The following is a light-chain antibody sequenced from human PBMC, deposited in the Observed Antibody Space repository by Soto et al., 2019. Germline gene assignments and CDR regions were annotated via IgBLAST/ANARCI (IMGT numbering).Light chain of an antibody. CDR2: SNN. V-gene: IGLV1-44*01. J-gene: IGLJ2*01. CDR1: SSNIGSNT. Sequence: QSLLTQPPSASGTPGQRVTISCSGSSSNIGSNTVNWYQQLPGTAPKLLIYSNNQRPSGVPDRFSGSKSGTSASLAISGLQSEDEADYYCAAWDGSLNGPLFGGGTKLTVL. CDR3: AAWDGSLNGPL.